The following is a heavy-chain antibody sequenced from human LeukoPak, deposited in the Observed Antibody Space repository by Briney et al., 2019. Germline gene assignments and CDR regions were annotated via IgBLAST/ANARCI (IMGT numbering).Heavy chain of an antibody. CDR2: IYPGDSDT. CDR1: GYSFTSYW. CDR3: ARRGEAMDPFDY. Sequence: VESLQISCKDSGYSFTSYWIGWVRQMPGKGLDWMGIIYPGDSDTRYSPSFQGQVTISADKSINTAYLQWSSLKASDTAIYYCARRGEAMDPFDYWGQGTLVTVSS. V-gene: IGHV5-51*01. J-gene: IGHJ4*02. D-gene: IGHD5-18*01.